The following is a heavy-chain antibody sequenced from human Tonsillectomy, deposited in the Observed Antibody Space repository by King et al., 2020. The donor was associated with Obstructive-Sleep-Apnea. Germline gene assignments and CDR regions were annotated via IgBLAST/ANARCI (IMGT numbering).Heavy chain of an antibody. J-gene: IGHJ5*02. V-gene: IGHV4-34*01. Sequence: REKRGAGLLKPSETLSLTCAVFVGSFSDYYWSWIRQPPGRGLEWIGEINHSGSTNYNPSLKSRVTISGDTSKNQFSLELTSVTAADTAVYYCARGSGAAAVNWFDPWGQGTLVTVSS. CDR3: ARGSGAAAVNWFDP. CDR2: INHSGST. D-gene: IGHD6-13*01. CDR1: VGSFSDYY.